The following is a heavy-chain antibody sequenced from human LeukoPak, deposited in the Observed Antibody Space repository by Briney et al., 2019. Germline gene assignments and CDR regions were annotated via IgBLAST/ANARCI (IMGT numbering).Heavy chain of an antibody. Sequence: PSETLSLTCTVSGGSISDYYWSWIRQPPGKGLEWIGYVSHSGSTNSNPALRSRVTMSVDTSKNQLSLKLTSVTAADTAVYYCARQSYDYGANGRNWFDPWGHGAQVTVSS. D-gene: IGHD4/OR15-4a*01. CDR3: ARQSYDYGANGRNWFDP. J-gene: IGHJ5*02. CDR2: VSHSGST. CDR1: GGSISDYY. V-gene: IGHV4-59*08.